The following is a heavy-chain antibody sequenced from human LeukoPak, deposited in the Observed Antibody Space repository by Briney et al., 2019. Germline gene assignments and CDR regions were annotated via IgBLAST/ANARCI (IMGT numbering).Heavy chain of an antibody. J-gene: IGHJ4*02. D-gene: IGHD3-22*01. Sequence: ASVKVSCKASGGTFSIYAISWVRQAPGQGLEWMGGIIPIFGTANYAQKFQGRVTITADESTSTAYMELSSLRSEDTAVYYCALGPAANEYDSSGYFHYWGQGTLVTVSS. V-gene: IGHV1-69*13. CDR1: GGTFSIYA. CDR3: ALGPAANEYDSSGYFHY. CDR2: IIPIFGTA.